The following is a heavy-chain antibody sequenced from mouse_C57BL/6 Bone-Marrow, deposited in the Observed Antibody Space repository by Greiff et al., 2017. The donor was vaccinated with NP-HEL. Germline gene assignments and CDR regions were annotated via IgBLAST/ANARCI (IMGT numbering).Heavy chain of an antibody. D-gene: IGHD1-1*02. CDR2: IDPSDSYT. CDR3: ERAGGWCLDE. CDR1: VYTFPSYW. V-gene: IGHV1-69*01. Sequence: QVHVKQPGAELVIPCASFTLSFHSSVYTFPSYWMHWVKQRPGQGLEWIGEIDPSDSYTNYNQKFKGKSTFTVDKSSSTAYMQLSILTSEDAAGEYCERAGGWCLDEWGKG. J-gene: IGHJ1*03.